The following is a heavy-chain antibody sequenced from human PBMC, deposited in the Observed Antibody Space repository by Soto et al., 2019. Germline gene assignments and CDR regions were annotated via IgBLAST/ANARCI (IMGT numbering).Heavy chain of an antibody. CDR1: GFTFSSYA. Sequence: EVQLLESGGGLVQPGGSLRLSCAASGFTFSSYAMSWVRQAPGKGLEWVSAISGSGGSTYYADSVKGRFTISRDNSNNTLYLQMNSLRAEDTAVYYSAKDHRTLRISYYFDYWGQGTLVTVSS. CDR2: ISGSGGST. CDR3: AKDHRTLRISYYFDY. J-gene: IGHJ4*02. V-gene: IGHV3-23*01. D-gene: IGHD2-21*01.